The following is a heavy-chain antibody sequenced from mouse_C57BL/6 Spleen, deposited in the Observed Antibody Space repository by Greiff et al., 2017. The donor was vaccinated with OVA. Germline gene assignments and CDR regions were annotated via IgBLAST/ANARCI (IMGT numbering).Heavy chain of an antibody. V-gene: IGHV1-39*01. CDR3: AREDYGSPLFDY. CDR2: INPNYGTT. J-gene: IGHJ2*01. D-gene: IGHD1-1*01. Sequence: VHVKQSGPELVKPGASVKISCKASGYSFTDYNMNWVKQSNGKSLEWIGVINPNYGTTSYNQKFKGKATLTVDQSSSTAYMQLNSLTSEDSAVYYCAREDYGSPLFDYWGQGTTLTVSS. CDR1: GYSFTDYN.